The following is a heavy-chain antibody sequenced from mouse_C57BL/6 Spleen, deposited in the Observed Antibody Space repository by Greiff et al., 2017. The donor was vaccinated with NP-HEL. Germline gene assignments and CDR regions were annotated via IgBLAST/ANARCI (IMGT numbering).Heavy chain of an antibody. CDR1: GYTFTDYY. D-gene: IGHD2-3*01. V-gene: IGHV1-19*01. CDR2: INPYNGGT. Sequence: EVQLQQSGPVLVKPGASVKMSCKASGYTFTDYYMNWVKQSHGKSLEWIGVINPYNGGTSYNQKFKGKATLTVDKSSSTAYMELHSLTSEDAAVYYCARGGNGYYVGWFAYWGQGTLVTVSA. CDR3: ARGGNGYYVGWFAY. J-gene: IGHJ3*01.